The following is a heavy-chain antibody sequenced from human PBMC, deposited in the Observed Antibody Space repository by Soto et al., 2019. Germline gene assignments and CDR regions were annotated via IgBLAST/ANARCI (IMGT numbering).Heavy chain of an antibody. J-gene: IGHJ4*02. CDR3: AREVAWRYDY. Sequence: GAFLRLSCAASAFTYWWSELNWVRQAPGRGLEWDSFILLSGTTILYAASVEGRFTISRDNAQNSLYLQMISLRAEDMAVYYCAREVAWRYDYWGQGTLVTVSS. V-gene: IGHV3-48*03. D-gene: IGHD1-1*01. CDR1: AFTYWWSE. CDR2: ILLSGTTI.